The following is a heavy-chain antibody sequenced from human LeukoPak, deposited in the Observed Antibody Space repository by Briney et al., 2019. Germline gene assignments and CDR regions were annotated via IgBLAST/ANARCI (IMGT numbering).Heavy chain of an antibody. V-gene: IGHV1-2*02. Sequence: ASVKVSCKASGYTFTGYYMHWVRQAPGQGLEWMGWINPNSGGTNYAQKFRGRVTMTRDTSISTAYMELSRLRSDDTAVYYCARARNYDILTGYYVFDYWGQGTLVTVSS. CDR1: GYTFTGYY. CDR2: INPNSGGT. CDR3: ARARNYDILTGYYVFDY. J-gene: IGHJ4*02. D-gene: IGHD3-9*01.